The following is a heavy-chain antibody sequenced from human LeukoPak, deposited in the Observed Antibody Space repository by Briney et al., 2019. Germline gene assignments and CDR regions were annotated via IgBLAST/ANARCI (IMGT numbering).Heavy chain of an antibody. V-gene: IGHV3-30*02. Sequence: GGSLRLSCAASGFTFSSYGMHWVRQAPGKGLEWVAFIRYDGSNKYYADSVKGRFTISRDNSKNTLYLQMNSLRAEDTAVYYCVKSQEAAAYNWFDPWGQGTLVTVSS. CDR3: VKSQEAAAYNWFDP. D-gene: IGHD6-13*01. CDR1: GFTFSSYG. J-gene: IGHJ5*02. CDR2: IRYDGSNK.